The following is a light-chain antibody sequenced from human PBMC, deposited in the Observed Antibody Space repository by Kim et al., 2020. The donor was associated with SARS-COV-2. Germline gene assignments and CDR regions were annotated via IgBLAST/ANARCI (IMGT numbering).Light chain of an antibody. V-gene: IGKV3-20*01. CDR1: QSVSSSH. CDR2: GAS. Sequence: EIVLTQSPGTLSLSPGERATLSCRASQSVSSSHLAWYQQKPGQAPRLLIYGASSRATGIPDRFSGSGSGTDFTLTISRLEPEDSAVYYCQQYGSSYTVGRGTKLAI. CDR3: QQYGSSYT. J-gene: IGKJ2*01.